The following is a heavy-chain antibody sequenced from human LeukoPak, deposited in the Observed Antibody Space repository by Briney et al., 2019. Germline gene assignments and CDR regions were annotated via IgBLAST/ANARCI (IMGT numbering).Heavy chain of an antibody. Sequence: GGSLRLSCAASGFTFSSYAMSWVRQAPGKGLEWVSAISGSGGSTYYADSVKGRFTISRDNSKNTMYLQMNSLRAEDTAVYYGAKCLRGGTPNYFHYWAEGTVATVSS. V-gene: IGHV3-23*01. CDR3: AKCLRGGTPNYFHY. D-gene: IGHD2-15*01. CDR2: ISGSGGST. J-gene: IGHJ4*02. CDR1: GFTFSSYA.